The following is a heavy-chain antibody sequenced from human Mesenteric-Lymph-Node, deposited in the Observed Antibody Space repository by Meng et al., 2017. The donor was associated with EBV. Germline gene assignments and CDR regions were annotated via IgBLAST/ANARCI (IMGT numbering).Heavy chain of an antibody. CDR2: INHSGST. J-gene: IGHJ5*02. Sequence: QGQLQQWGAGLLKPSETLSLTFAVFGGSFSGYYWSWIRQPPGKGLEWIGEINHSGSTNYNPSLKSRVTISVDTSKNQFSLKLSSVTAADTAVYYCARIIGYCTGGVCYGDWFDPWGQGTLVTVSS. D-gene: IGHD2-8*02. CDR1: GGSFSGYY. CDR3: ARIIGYCTGGVCYGDWFDP. V-gene: IGHV4-34*01.